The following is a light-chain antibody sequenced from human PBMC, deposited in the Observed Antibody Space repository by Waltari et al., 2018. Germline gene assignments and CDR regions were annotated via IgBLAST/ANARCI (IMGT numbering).Light chain of an antibody. Sequence: QAVLTQPSSLSASPGASASLTCTFLSGINVDTYRIYWYQQKPGSPPQFLLKYKSDSDKQQGSGVPSRFSGSKDASANAGILLISGLQSEDEADYYCLIWHSSAWVFGGGTKLTVL. V-gene: IGLV5-45*02. CDR2: YKSDSDK. CDR1: SGINVDTYR. J-gene: IGLJ3*02. CDR3: LIWHSSAWV.